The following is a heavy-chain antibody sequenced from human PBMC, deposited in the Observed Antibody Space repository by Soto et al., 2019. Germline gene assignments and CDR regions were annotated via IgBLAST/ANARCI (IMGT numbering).Heavy chain of an antibody. Sequence: GASVKVSCKTSGGTFSNDIITWVRQAPGQGLEWMGWVDPNGGGSNSAQKFQGSVTMTWDTSITTAYLDLTRLTTNDTATYFCATWVDYGDFEGFDFWGQGTLVTVSS. CDR1: GGTFSNDI. V-gene: IGHV1-2*04. CDR3: ATWVDYGDFEGFDF. D-gene: IGHD4-17*01. J-gene: IGHJ4*02. CDR2: VDPNGGGS.